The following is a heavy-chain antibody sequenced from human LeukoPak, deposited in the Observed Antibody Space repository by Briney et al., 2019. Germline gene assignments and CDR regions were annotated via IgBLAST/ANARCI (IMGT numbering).Heavy chain of an antibody. J-gene: IGHJ6*02. CDR1: GGTFSSYA. CDR3: ARETGYWSSTSCYATYYYYGMDV. CDR2: IIPILGIA. Sequence: ASVQVSCKASGGTFSSYAISWVRQAPGPGLEWMGRIIPILGIANYEQQFEDRVMITADKTTSNAYMEVSSLRSEDTAVYYCARETGYWSSTSCYATYYYYGMDVWGQGTTVTVFS. D-gene: IGHD2-2*01. V-gene: IGHV1-69*04.